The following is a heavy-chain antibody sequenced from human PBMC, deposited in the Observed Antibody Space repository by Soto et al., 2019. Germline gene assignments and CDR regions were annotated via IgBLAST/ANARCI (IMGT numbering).Heavy chain of an antibody. Sequence: QVQLQESGPGLVKPSETLSLTCTVSGGSISSYYWSWIRQPPGKGLEWIGYIYYSGSTNYNPSLKSRVTISVDTSKNQFSLKLSSVTAADTAVYYCARVRREMAKIPGAFDYWGQGTLVTVSS. J-gene: IGHJ4*02. CDR1: GGSISSYY. D-gene: IGHD5-12*01. CDR3: ARVRREMAKIPGAFDY. V-gene: IGHV4-59*01. CDR2: IYYSGST.